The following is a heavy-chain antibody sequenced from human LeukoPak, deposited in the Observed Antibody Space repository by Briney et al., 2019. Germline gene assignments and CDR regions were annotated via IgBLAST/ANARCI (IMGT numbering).Heavy chain of an antibody. CDR1: GGSISSYH. CDR3: ARGRGYSYESFDY. Sequence: SETLSLTCTVSGGSISSYHWSWIRQPPGKGLEWIGYIYYSGSTNYNPSLKSRVTISVDTSKNQLSLKLSSVTAADTAVYYCARGRGYSYESFDYWGQGTLVTVSS. D-gene: IGHD5-18*01. CDR2: IYYSGST. V-gene: IGHV4-59*01. J-gene: IGHJ4*02.